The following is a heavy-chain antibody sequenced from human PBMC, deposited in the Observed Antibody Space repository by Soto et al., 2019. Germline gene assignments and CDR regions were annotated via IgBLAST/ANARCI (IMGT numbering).Heavy chain of an antibody. CDR2: ITHTGTNA. D-gene: IGHD7-27*01. CDR1: GFSFSDYS. CDR3: ARDNRGTFDY. Sequence: GGSLRLSCTASGFSFSDYSFNWVRQAPGKGLEWVSSITHTGTNAYYADSVKGRLTISRDNAKNSLSLQMNSLRAEDTAVYFCARDNRGTFDYWGQGALVTVSS. V-gene: IGHV3-21*04. J-gene: IGHJ4*02.